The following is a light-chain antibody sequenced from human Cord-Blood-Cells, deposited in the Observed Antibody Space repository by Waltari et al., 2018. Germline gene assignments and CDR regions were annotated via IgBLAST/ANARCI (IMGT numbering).Light chain of an antibody. CDR3: QSYDSSLSGV. Sequence: QSVLTQPPSVSGAPGQRVTISCPGSSSNIGAGYDVHWYQQLPGTAPKLLIYGNSNRPSGVPDRVSGSKSGTSASLAITGLQAEDEADYYCQSYDSSLSGVFGGGTKLTVL. CDR2: GNS. V-gene: IGLV1-40*01. J-gene: IGLJ3*02. CDR1: SSNIGAGYD.